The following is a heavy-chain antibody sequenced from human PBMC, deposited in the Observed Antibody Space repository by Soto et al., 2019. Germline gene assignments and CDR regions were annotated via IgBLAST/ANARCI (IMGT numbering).Heavy chain of an antibody. D-gene: IGHD3-10*01. V-gene: IGHV1-18*04. J-gene: IGHJ4*02. Sequence: VASVKVSCKASGYTFTSYGISWVRQAPGQGLEWMGWISAYNGNTNYAQKLQGRVTMTTDTSTSTAYMELRSLRSDDTAVYYCARDFSVGRITMVRGVPGYWGQGTLVTVSS. CDR2: ISAYNGNT. CDR3: ARDFSVGRITMVRGVPGY. CDR1: GYTFTSYG.